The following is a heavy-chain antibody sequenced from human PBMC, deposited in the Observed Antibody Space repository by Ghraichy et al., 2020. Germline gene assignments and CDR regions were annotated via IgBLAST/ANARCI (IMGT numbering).Heavy chain of an antibody. CDR2: IYYSGST. V-gene: IGHV4-59*01. D-gene: IGHD6-25*01. CDR3: ARGRRLPHYYFDY. J-gene: IGHJ4*02. Sequence: SQTLSLTCTVSGGSISSYYWSWIRQPPGKGLEWIGYIYYSGSTNYNPSLKSRVTISVDTSKNQFSLKLSSVTAADTAVYYCARGRRLPHYYFDYWGQGTLVTVSS. CDR1: GGSISSYY.